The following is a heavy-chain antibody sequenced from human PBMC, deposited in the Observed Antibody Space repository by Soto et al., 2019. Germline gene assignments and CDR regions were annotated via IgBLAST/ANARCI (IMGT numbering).Heavy chain of an antibody. CDR2: IIPMFGTV. D-gene: IGHD4-17*01. Sequence: SVKVSCKTSGGTFSSQAISWVRQAPGQGLEWMGGIIPMFGTVQYAQKLEGRVTLSADKATTTVYMEVSSLRSEDTAVYYCARDQKGSATATYFYYYSMDVWGQGTTVTVSS. J-gene: IGHJ6*02. CDR1: GGTFSSQA. CDR3: ARDQKGSATATYFYYYSMDV. V-gene: IGHV1-69*06.